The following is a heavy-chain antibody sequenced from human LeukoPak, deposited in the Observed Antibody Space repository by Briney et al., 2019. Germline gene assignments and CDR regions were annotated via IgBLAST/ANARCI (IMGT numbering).Heavy chain of an antibody. Sequence: ASVKVSCKASGGTFSSYAISWVRQAPGQGLEWMGRIIPILGIANYAQKFQGRVTITADKSTSTAYMELSSLRSEDTAVYYCAREKLAAAGWFDPWGQGTLVTVSS. V-gene: IGHV1-69*04. CDR2: IIPILGIA. CDR1: GGTFSSYA. J-gene: IGHJ5*02. CDR3: AREKLAAAGWFDP. D-gene: IGHD6-13*01.